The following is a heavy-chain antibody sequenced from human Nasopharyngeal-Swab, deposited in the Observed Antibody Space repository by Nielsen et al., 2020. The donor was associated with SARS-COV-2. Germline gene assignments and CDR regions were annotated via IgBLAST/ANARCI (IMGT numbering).Heavy chain of an antibody. CDR3: SRDPRPLDF. Sequence: GESLKISCAASGFTFSDSYMTWVRQAPGKGLESVSYISGYSDVTNYADPVRGRFTISRDNAKNSLYLQMDSLRAEDTAVYYCSRDPRPLDFWGQGTLVTVSS. CDR2: ISGYSDVT. V-gene: IGHV3-11*06. CDR1: GFTFSDSY. J-gene: IGHJ4*02.